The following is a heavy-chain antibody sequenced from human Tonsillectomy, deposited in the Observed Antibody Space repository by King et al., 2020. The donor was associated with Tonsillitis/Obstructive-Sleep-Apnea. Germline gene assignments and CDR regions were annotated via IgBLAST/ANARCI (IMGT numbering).Heavy chain of an antibody. Sequence: VQLVESGGGVVQPGRSLRLSCAASGFSFSSNGMHWVRQAPGKGLEWVAVISYDGSNKYYADSVKGRFTISRDNYKNTLYLQMNSLRAEDTAVYYCAKDLSSGWALDYWGQGTPVTVSS. D-gene: IGHD6-19*01. CDR1: GFSFSSNG. V-gene: IGHV3-30*18. J-gene: IGHJ4*02. CDR2: ISYDGSNK. CDR3: AKDLSSGWALDY.